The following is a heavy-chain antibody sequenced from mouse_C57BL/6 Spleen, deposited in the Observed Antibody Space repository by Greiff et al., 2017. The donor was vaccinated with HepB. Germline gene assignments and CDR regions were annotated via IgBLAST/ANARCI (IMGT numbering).Heavy chain of an antibody. CDR3: ARGPIYYYGSSSYAMDY. Sequence: VQLQQPGAELVKPGASVKMSCKASGYTFTSYWITWVKQRPGQGLEWIGDIYPGSGSTNYNEKFKSKATLTVDTSSSTAYMQLSSLTSEDSAVYYCARGPIYYYGSSSYAMDYWGQGTSVTVSS. V-gene: IGHV1-55*01. CDR1: GYTFTSYW. D-gene: IGHD1-1*01. J-gene: IGHJ4*01. CDR2: IYPGSGST.